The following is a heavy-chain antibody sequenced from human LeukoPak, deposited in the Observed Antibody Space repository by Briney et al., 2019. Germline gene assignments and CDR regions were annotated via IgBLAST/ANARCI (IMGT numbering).Heavy chain of an antibody. V-gene: IGHV1-18*01. D-gene: IGHD2-2*01. CDR3: ARDPLPYCTSTSCSYFDY. Sequence: ASVKVSCKASGYTFTAYGIRWVRQAPGQGLEWMGWISAYNGNTNYAQKLQGRVTMTTDTSTSTAYMEPRSLRSDDTAVYYCARDPLPYCTSTSCSYFDYWGQGTLVTVSS. J-gene: IGHJ4*02. CDR1: GYTFTAYG. CDR2: ISAYNGNT.